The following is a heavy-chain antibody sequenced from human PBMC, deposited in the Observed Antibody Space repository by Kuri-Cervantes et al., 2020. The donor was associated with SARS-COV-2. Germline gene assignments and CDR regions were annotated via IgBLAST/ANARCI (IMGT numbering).Heavy chain of an antibody. CDR3: ARDRNGFDY. CDR2: INTNSGGT. J-gene: IGHJ4*02. Sequence: ASVNVSCQDSGYTFTGYYMHWVRQAPGQGLEWMGWINTNSGGTNYAQKFQGRVTMTRNTSISTAYMELSRLRSDDTAVYYCARDRNGFDYWGQGTLVTVSS. D-gene: IGHD2-8*01. CDR1: GYTFTGYY. V-gene: IGHV1-2*02.